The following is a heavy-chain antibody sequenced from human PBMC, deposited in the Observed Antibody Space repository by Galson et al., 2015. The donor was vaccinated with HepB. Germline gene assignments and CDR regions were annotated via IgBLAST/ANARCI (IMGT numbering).Heavy chain of an antibody. CDR3: ARGGRAGKFDP. D-gene: IGHD3-16*01. J-gene: IGHJ5*02. CDR2: IGTAGDT. Sequence: SLRLSCAASGFTFSSYDMHWVRQATGKGLEWVSAIGTAGDTYYPGSVKGRFTISRETAKNSLYLQMNSLRAGDTAVYYCARGGRAGKFDPWGQGTLVTVSS. V-gene: IGHV3-13*01. CDR1: GFTFSSYD.